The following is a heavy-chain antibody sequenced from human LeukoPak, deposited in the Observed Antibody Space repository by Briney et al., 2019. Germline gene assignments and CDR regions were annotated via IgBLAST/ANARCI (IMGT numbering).Heavy chain of an antibody. CDR2: ISSSGSTI. Sequence: GGSLRLSCAASGFTFSSYEMNWVRQAPGKGLEWVSYISSSGSTIYYADSVKGRFTISRDNAKNSLYLQMNSLRAEDTAVYYCARATVLWFGTPHYYMDVWGKGTTVTISS. CDR3: ARATVLWFGTPHYYMDV. D-gene: IGHD3-10*01. J-gene: IGHJ6*03. CDR1: GFTFSSYE. V-gene: IGHV3-48*03.